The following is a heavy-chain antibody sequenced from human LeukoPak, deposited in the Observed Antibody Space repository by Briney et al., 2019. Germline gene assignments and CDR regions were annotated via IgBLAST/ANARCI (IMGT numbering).Heavy chain of an antibody. CDR2: IYYSGST. Sequence: SETLSLSCTVSGGSISSDHWSWIRQPPGKGLEWIGYIYYSGSTNYNPSLKSRVIISIDTSKDQFSLKVSSVTAADTAVYYCARTFSSSWLDYWGQGTLLTVSS. D-gene: IGHD6-13*01. CDR1: GGSISSDH. CDR3: ARTFSSSWLDY. V-gene: IGHV4-59*01. J-gene: IGHJ4*02.